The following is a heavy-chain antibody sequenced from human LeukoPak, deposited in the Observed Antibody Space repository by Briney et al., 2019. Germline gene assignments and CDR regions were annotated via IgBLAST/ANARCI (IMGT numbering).Heavy chain of an antibody. CDR3: ARAPRVYYDILTYYFDS. Sequence: SQTLSLTCAITGDSVSSNSDAWNWIRQSPSRGLEWLGRTYYRSKWYNDYAVSVKSRITINPDTSKNQFSLQLNSVTAADTAVYYCARAPRVYYDILTYYFDSWGQGTLVTVSS. CDR1: GDSVSSNSDA. CDR2: TYYRSKWYN. J-gene: IGHJ4*02. D-gene: IGHD3-9*01. V-gene: IGHV6-1*01.